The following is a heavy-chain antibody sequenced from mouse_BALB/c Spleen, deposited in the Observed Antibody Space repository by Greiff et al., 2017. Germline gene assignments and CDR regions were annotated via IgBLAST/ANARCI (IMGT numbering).Heavy chain of an antibody. D-gene: IGHD2-1*01. CDR2: IHPNSGNT. CDR1: GYIFTSSW. Sequence: QVQLQQSGSVLVRPGASVTLSCKASGYIFTSSWMHWAKQRPGQGLEWIGEIHPNSGNTNYNEKFKGKATLTVDTSSSTAYVDLSSLTSEDSAVYYCAGYGNYAWFAYWGQGTLVTVSA. CDR3: AGYGNYAWFAY. J-gene: IGHJ3*01. V-gene: IGHV1S130*01.